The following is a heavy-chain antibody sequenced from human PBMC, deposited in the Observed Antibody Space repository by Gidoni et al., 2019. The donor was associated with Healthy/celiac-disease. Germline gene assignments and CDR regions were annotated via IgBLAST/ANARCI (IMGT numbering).Heavy chain of an antibody. Sequence: QVQLVESGGGVVQPGRSLRLSCAASGFTFSSYGMHWVRQAPGKGLEWVAVISYDGSNKYYADSVKGRFTISRDNSKNTLYLQMNSLRAEDTAVYYCAKGGLGYCSGGSCPGDAFDIWGQGTMVTVSS. J-gene: IGHJ3*02. CDR3: AKGGLGYCSGGSCPGDAFDI. CDR1: GFTFSSYG. D-gene: IGHD2-15*01. V-gene: IGHV3-30*18. CDR2: ISYDGSNK.